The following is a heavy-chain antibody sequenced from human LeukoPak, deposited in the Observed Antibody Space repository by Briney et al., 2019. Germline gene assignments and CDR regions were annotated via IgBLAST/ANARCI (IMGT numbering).Heavy chain of an antibody. D-gene: IGHD2-21*01. Sequence: GGSLRLSCAASGFTFSSYAMSWVRQAPGKGLEWVSAISGSGGSTYYADSVKGRFTISRDNSKNTLYLQMNSLRAEDTAVYYCAKVLNCGGDCYYMDVWGKGTTVTVSS. J-gene: IGHJ6*03. V-gene: IGHV3-23*01. CDR1: GFTFSSYA. CDR2: ISGSGGST. CDR3: AKVLNCGGDCYYMDV.